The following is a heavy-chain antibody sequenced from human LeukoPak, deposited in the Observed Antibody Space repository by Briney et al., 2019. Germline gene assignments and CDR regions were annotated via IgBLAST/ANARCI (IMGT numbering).Heavy chain of an antibody. D-gene: IGHD1-26*01. J-gene: IGHJ4*02. CDR2: IYYSGST. Sequence: SETLSLTCTVSGGSISGYYWGWIRQPPGKGLEWIGYIYYSGSTNYNPSLKSRVTMSVDTSKNQFSLKLSSVTAADTAVYYCARHLVGATGTGPFDYWGQGTLVTVSS. V-gene: IGHV4-59*08. CDR3: ARHLVGATGTGPFDY. CDR1: GGSISGYY.